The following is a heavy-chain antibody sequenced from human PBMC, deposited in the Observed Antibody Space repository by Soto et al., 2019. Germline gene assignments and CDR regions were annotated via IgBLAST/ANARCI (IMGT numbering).Heavy chain of an antibody. CDR2: SSGYNGNT. V-gene: IGHV1-18*04. J-gene: IGHJ4*02. Sequence: ASVKVSCKASGYTFTNFGITWVRQAPGQGLEWMGWSSGYNGNTNYAQKLEGRVTMTTDTSTSTAYMELRSLRSDDTAVYYCARDGYSGDYPRPYYFDYWGLGTLVTVSS. CDR3: ARDGYSGDYPRPYYFDY. D-gene: IGHD5-12*01. CDR1: GYTFTNFG.